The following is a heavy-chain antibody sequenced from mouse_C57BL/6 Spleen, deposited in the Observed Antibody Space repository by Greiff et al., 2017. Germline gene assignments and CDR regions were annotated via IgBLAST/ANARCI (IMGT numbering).Heavy chain of an antibody. V-gene: IGHV2-9-1*01. Sequence: QVQLQQSGPGLVAPSQSLSITCTVSGFSLTSYAISWVRQPPGKGLEWLGVIWTGGGTNYNSALKSRLSISKDNSKSQVFLKMNSLQTDDTARYYCARKSTTVVASYYFDYGGQGTTLTVSS. J-gene: IGHJ2*01. CDR1: GFSLTSYA. CDR3: ARKSTTVVASYYFDY. D-gene: IGHD1-1*01. CDR2: IWTGGGT.